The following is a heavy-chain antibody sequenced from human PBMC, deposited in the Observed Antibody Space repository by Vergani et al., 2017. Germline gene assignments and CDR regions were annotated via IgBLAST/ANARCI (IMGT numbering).Heavy chain of an antibody. CDR3: VRDVRVSRT. V-gene: IGHV3-21*05. CDR1: GSTFSSYA. Sequence: EVQLVESGGGLVKPGGSLRLSCAASGSTFSSYAMNWVRQAPGKGLEWVSYISRSSSTIYYADSVKGRFTISRDNAKNSLYLQMNSLRAEDTAVYYCVRDVRVSRTWGQGTLVAVSS. J-gene: IGHJ3*01. CDR2: ISRSSSTI.